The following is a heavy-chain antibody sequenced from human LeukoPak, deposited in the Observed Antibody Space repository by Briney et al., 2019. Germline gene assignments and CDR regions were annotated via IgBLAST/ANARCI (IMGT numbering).Heavy chain of an antibody. V-gene: IGHV4-34*01. D-gene: IGHD5-18*01. Sequence: SETLSLTCAVYGGSFSGYYWSWIRQPPGKGLEWIGEINHSGSTNYNPSLKSRVTISVGTSKNQFSLKLSSVTAADTAVYYCARSYSYGDASDIWGQGTMVTVSS. CDR3: ARSYSYGDASDI. J-gene: IGHJ3*02. CDR1: GGSFSGYY. CDR2: INHSGST.